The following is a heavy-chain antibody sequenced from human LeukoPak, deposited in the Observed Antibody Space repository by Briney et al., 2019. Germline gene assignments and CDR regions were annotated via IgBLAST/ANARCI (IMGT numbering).Heavy chain of an antibody. CDR1: GGSISSYY. V-gene: IGHV4-59*01. D-gene: IGHD4-23*01. CDR3: AREYYGGTFDY. Sequence: SETVSLTCSVSGGSISSYYWSWIRQPPGKGLEWIGYLYYTGSTKYNPSLKGRVTISADTSKNQTSLKLSSVTAADTAVYYCAREYYGGTFDYWGQGTLVTVSS. CDR2: LYYTGST. J-gene: IGHJ4*02.